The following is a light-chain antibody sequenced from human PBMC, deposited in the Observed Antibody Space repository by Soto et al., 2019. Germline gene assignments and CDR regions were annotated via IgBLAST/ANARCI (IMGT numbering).Light chain of an antibody. CDR2: TAS. J-gene: IGKJ1*01. CDR1: QTITKY. V-gene: IGKV1-5*03. Sequence: DIQMTQSPSTLSASVGDRVTITCRASQTITKYLAWYQQKPGKAPNLLIYTASSLKSGVPSRFSGSGSGTEFTLTISSLHPDDFATYYCQQYNTFPSFGQGTKVDIK. CDR3: QQYNTFPS.